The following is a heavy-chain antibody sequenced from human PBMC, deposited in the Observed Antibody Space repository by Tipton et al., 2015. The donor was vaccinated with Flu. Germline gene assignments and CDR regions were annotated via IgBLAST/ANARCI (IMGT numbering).Heavy chain of an antibody. CDR1: GGSISSYY. Sequence: TLSLTCTVSGGSISSYYWSWIRQPPGKGLEWIGYIYYSGSTNYNPSLKSRVTISVDTSKNQFSLKLSSVTAADTAVYYCARDYGRFLEGLSPDYYAGMGVWGQGTTVPVSS. CDR2: IYYSGST. D-gene: IGHD3-3*01. CDR3: ARDYGRFLEGLSPDYYAGMGV. J-gene: IGHJ6*02. V-gene: IGHV4-59*01.